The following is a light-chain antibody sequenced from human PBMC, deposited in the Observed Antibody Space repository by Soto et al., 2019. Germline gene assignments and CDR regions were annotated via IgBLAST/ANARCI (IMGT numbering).Light chain of an antibody. CDR1: SSDVGGYNY. Sequence: QSALTQPASVSGSPGQSITISCTGTSSDVGGYNYVSWYQQHPGKAPKLMIYEVSNRPSGVSNRFSGSKSGNTASLTISGLHADDEADYYCSSYTSSSTRVFGGGTKLTVL. CDR2: EVS. CDR3: SSYTSSSTRV. V-gene: IGLV2-14*01. J-gene: IGLJ3*02.